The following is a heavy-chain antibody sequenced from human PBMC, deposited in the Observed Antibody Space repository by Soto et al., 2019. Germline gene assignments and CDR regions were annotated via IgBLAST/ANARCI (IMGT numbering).Heavy chain of an antibody. CDR3: ARDGYYYDSSGYQRVYYFDY. V-gene: IGHV4-59*01. J-gene: IGHJ4*02. D-gene: IGHD3-22*01. CDR2: IYYSGST. Sequence: SETLSLTCTVSGGSISSYYWSWIRQPPGKGLEWIGYIYYSGSTNYNPSLKSRVTISVDTSKNQFSLKLSSVTAADTAVYYCARDGYYYDSSGYQRVYYFDYWGQGTLVTVSS. CDR1: GGSISSYY.